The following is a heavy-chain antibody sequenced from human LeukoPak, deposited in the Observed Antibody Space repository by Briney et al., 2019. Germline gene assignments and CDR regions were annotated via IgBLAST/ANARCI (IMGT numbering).Heavy chain of an antibody. CDR3: ARRHCSGGSCYSGYYYMDV. V-gene: IGHV3-30*07. Sequence: DSVKGRFTISRDNSKNTLYLQMNSLRAEDTAVYYCARRHCSGGSCYSGYYYMDVWGKGTTVTISS. D-gene: IGHD2-15*01. J-gene: IGHJ6*03.